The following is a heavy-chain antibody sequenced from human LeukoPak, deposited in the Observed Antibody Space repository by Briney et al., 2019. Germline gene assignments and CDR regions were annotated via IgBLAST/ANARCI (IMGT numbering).Heavy chain of an antibody. CDR1: GFTFSSYA. J-gene: IGHJ4*02. D-gene: IGHD6-19*01. CDR3: AKGDDSSGWYRVGSYYFDY. CDR2: ISGSGGST. Sequence: GGSLRLSCAASGFTFSSYAMSWVRQAPGKGLEWVSAISGSGGSTYYADSVKGRFTISRDNSKNTVYLQMNSLRAEDTAVYYCAKGDDSSGWYRVGSYYFDYWGQGTLVTVSS. V-gene: IGHV3-23*01.